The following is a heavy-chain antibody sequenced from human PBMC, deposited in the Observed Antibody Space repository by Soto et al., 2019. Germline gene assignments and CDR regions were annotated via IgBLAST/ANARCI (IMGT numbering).Heavy chain of an antibody. J-gene: IGHJ4*02. V-gene: IGHV3-30-3*01. D-gene: IGHD3-22*01. CDR3: ARPRYHYDRTTYSDGHPDDY. CDR2: ISHDGNTT. Sequence: SLRLSCTASGFTFSSYALHWVRQAPDKGLEWVAFISHDGNTTYHADSVKGRFSISRDNSKNTLYLQMNSLRTEDTAMFYCARPRYHYDRTTYSDGHPDDYWGLVTLVTVS. CDR1: GFTFSSYA.